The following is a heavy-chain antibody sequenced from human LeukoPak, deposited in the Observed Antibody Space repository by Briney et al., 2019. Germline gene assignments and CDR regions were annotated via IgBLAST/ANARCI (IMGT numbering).Heavy chain of an antibody. Sequence: PSETLSLTCTVSGGSISSSSYYWGWIRQPPGKGLEWIGSIYYSGSTYYNPSLKSRVTMSVDTSKNQFSLKLSSVTAADTAVYYCARGFYIAAFDYWGQGTLVTVSS. V-gene: IGHV4-39*07. CDR1: GGSISSSSYY. CDR3: ARGFYIAAFDY. CDR2: IYYSGST. J-gene: IGHJ4*02. D-gene: IGHD6-6*01.